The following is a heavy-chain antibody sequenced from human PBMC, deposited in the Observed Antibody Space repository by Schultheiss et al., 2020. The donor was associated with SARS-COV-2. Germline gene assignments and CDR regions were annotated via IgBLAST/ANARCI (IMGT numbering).Heavy chain of an antibody. D-gene: IGHD2-2*01. J-gene: IGHJ4*02. CDR2: INPNSGGT. V-gene: IGHV1-2*06. Sequence: ASVKVSCKASGYTFTSYGISWVRQAPGQGLEWMGRINPNSGGTNYAQKFQGRVTMTRDTSISTAYMELSRLRSDDTAVYYCARVCSSTSCHDYWGQGTLVTVSS. CDR1: GYTFTSYG. CDR3: ARVCSSTSCHDY.